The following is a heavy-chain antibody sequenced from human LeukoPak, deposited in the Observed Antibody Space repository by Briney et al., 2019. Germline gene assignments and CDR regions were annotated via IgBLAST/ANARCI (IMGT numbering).Heavy chain of an antibody. J-gene: IGHJ4*02. CDR2: LSYDGSNK. V-gene: IGHV3-30*18. CDR3: AKVRYFDWLSSPFDY. D-gene: IGHD3-9*01. CDR1: GFTFSSYG. Sequence: GRSLRLSCAASGFTFSSYGMHWVRQAPGKGLGWVAVLSYDGSNKYYADSVKGRFTISRDNSKNTLYLQMNSLRAEDTAVYYCAKVRYFDWLSSPFDYWGQGTLVTVSS.